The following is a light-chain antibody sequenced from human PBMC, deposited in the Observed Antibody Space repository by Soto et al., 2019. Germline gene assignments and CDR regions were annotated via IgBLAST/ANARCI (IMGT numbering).Light chain of an antibody. CDR3: QKYNSAPQT. V-gene: IGKV1-27*01. Sequence: DIQMTQSPSSLSASVGDRVTITCRASQDISNFLAWYQQKPGKVPKLLIYAASTLQSGVPSRFSGSGSETDFTLTISSLQPEDVATYYCQKYNSAPQTFGQGTKVEIK. CDR1: QDISNF. J-gene: IGKJ1*01. CDR2: AAS.